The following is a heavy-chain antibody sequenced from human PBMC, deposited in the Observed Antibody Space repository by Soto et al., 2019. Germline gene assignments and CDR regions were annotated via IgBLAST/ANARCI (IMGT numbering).Heavy chain of an antibody. Sequence: EVQLVESGGGLVQPGGSLRLSCAASGFSVSSSYMSWVRQTPWKGLEWVSVIYSGGTTYYADSVKGRFTISRDDSRNTLFLQMNSLGVDDTAVYYGVKELRSGRNEREAYCWGQGTLVTVSS. J-gene: IGHJ4*02. V-gene: IGHV3-66*01. D-gene: IGHD6-25*01. CDR1: GFSVSSSY. CDR3: VKELRSGRNEREAYC. CDR2: IYSGGTT.